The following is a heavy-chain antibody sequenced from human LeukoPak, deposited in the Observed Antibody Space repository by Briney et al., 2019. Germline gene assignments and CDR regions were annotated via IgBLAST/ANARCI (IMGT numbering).Heavy chain of an antibody. CDR3: ARDMGGYCTNGVCYRVDAFDI. D-gene: IGHD2-8*01. CDR1: GFTFSSYE. J-gene: IGHJ3*02. Sequence: GGSLRLSSAASGFTFSSYEMNWVRQAPGKGLEWVSYISSSGSTIYYADPVKGRFTISRDNAKNSLYLQMNSLRAEDTALYYCARDMGGYCTNGVCYRVDAFDIWGQGTMVTVSS. CDR2: ISSSGSTI. V-gene: IGHV3-48*03.